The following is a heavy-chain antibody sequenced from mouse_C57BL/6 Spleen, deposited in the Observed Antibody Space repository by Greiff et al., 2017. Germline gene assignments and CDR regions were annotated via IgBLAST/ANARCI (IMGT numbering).Heavy chain of an antibody. CDR2: IYPRSGNT. J-gene: IGHJ4*01. D-gene: IGHD1-1*01. V-gene: IGHV1-81*01. CDR3: ARFTTVVATDYYAMDY. Sequence: VKLQESGAELARPGASVKLSCKASGYTFTSYGISWVKQRTGQGLEWIGEIYPRSGNTYYNEKFKGKATLTADKSSSTAYMELRSLTSEDSAVYFCARFTTVVATDYYAMDYWGQGTSVTVSS. CDR1: GYTFTSYG.